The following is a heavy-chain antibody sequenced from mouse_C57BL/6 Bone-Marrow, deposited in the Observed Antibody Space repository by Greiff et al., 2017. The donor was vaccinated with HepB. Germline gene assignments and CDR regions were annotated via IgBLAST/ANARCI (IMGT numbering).Heavy chain of an antibody. CDR2: INPYNGGT. V-gene: IGHV1-19*01. Sequence: VQLQQSGPALVKPGASVKMSCKASGYTFTDYYMNWVKQSHGKSLEWIGVINPYNGGTSYNQKFKGKATLTVNKSSSTAYMELNSLTSEDSAVYYCARGYYDYFYAMDYWGQGTSVTVSS. CDR1: GYTFTDYY. J-gene: IGHJ4*01. D-gene: IGHD2-4*01. CDR3: ARGYYDYFYAMDY.